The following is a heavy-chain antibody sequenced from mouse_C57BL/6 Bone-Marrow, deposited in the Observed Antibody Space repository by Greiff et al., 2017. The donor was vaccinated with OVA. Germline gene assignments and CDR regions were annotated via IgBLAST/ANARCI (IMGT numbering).Heavy chain of an antibody. CDR2: INPSNGGT. J-gene: IGHJ2*01. D-gene: IGHD1-1*02. CDR1: GYTFTSYW. V-gene: IGHV1-53*01. CDR3: VGWWDSGY. Sequence: QVQLQQSGAELVKPGASVKLSCKASGYTFTSYWIHWVKQRTGQGLEWIGEINPSNGGTNYNEKFKSKATLTADKSSSTAYMQLSSLTSEDSAFYYCVGWWDSGYWGWGTALTGSS.